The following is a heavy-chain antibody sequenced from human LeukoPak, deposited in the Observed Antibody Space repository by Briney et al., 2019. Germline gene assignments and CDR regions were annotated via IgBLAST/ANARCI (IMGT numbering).Heavy chain of an antibody. CDR3: AKASKEQQLVRAY. D-gene: IGHD6-13*01. V-gene: IGHV3-23*01. CDR1: GFTFSSYA. J-gene: IGHJ1*01. Sequence: GGSLRLSCAASGFTFSSYAMSWVRQAPGKGLEWVSAISGSGGSTYYADSVKGRFTISRDNSKNPLYLQMNSLTAEDTAVYYCAKASKEQQLVRAYWGQGPLVTVSS. CDR2: ISGSGGST.